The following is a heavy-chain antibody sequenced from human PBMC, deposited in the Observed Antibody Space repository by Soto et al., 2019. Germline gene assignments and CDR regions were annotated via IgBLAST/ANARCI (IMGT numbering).Heavy chain of an antibody. Sequence: EVQLVESGGGLVKPGGSLRLSCAASGFTFSNAWMNWVRQAPGKGLEWVGRIKSKTDGGTTDYAAPVKGRFTISRDDSKNTLYLQMNSLKTEDTAVYYCTTDKARILWFGELFDDSRLGGYWGQGTLVTVSS. J-gene: IGHJ4*02. CDR1: GFTFSNAW. CDR3: TTDKARILWFGELFDDSRLGGY. V-gene: IGHV3-15*07. CDR2: IKSKTDGGTT. D-gene: IGHD3-10*01.